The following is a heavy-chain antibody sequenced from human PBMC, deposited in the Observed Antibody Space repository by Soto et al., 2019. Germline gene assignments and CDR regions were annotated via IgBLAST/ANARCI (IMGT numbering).Heavy chain of an antibody. CDR2: MYYSGST. Sequence: SETLSLTCDVSGGSTMISSYYCAWIRQPPGKGLEWIGSMYYSGSTYYNPSLKSRVTMSVDTSKNQFSLRLNSVTAADTAVYYCARDIGCSGGSCYPNKPTNWFDPWGQGTLVTVSS. V-gene: IGHV4-39*02. J-gene: IGHJ5*02. D-gene: IGHD2-15*01. CDR3: ARDIGCSGGSCYPNKPTNWFDP. CDR1: GGSTMISSYY.